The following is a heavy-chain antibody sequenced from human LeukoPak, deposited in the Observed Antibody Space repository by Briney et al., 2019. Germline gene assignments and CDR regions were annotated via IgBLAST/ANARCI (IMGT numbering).Heavy chain of an antibody. CDR2: IYPSDSDT. J-gene: IGHJ5*02. CDR1: GYSFSSYW. V-gene: IGHV5-51*01. D-gene: IGHD2-2*01. Sequence: GESLKISCKGSGYSFSSYWIGWVRQMPGKGLEWMGIIYPSDSDTRYSPSSQGQVTISADKSVSTAYLQWSSLKASDTAMYYCARQWGDCSSTSCYSASWGQGTLVTVSS. CDR3: ARQWGDCSSTSCYSAS.